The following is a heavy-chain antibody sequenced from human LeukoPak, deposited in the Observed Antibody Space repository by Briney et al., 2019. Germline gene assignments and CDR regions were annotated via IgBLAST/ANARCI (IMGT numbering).Heavy chain of an antibody. D-gene: IGHD5-24*01. J-gene: IGHJ4*02. CDR2: IYYSGST. V-gene: IGHV4-39*07. Sequence: SETLSLTCTVSGGSISSSSYYWGWIRQPPGKGLEWIGSIYYSGSTYYNPSLKSRVTISVDTSKNQFSLKLSSVTAADTAVYYCARDRMAGDYWGQGTLVTVSS. CDR1: GGSISSSSYY. CDR3: ARDRMAGDY.